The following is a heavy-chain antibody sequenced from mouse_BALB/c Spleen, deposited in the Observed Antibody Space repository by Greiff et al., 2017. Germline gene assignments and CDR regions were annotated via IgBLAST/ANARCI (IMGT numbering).Heavy chain of an antibody. Sequence: DVKLVESGGDLVKPGGSLKLSCAASGFTFSSYGMSWVRQTPDKRLEWVATISSGGSYTYYPDSVKGRFTISRDNAKNTLYLQMSSLKSEDTAMYYCARQGGNYRSFAYWGQGTLVTVSA. D-gene: IGHD2-1*01. CDR1: GFTFSSYG. J-gene: IGHJ3*01. CDR3: ARQGGNYRSFAY. V-gene: IGHV5-6*02. CDR2: ISSGGSYT.